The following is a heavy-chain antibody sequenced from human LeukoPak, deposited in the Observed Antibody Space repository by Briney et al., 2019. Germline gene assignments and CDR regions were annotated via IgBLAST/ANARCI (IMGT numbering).Heavy chain of an antibody. D-gene: IGHD1-26*01. CDR1: GFTFSSCG. J-gene: IGHJ4*02. CDR2: ISYDGSNK. Sequence: GRSLRLSCAASGFTFSSCGMHWVRQAPGKGLEWVAVISYDGSNKYYADSVKGRFTISRDNSKNTLYLQMNSLRAEDTAVYYCAKGGSPGGPVDYWGQGTLVTVSS. CDR3: AKGGSPGGPVDY. V-gene: IGHV3-30*18.